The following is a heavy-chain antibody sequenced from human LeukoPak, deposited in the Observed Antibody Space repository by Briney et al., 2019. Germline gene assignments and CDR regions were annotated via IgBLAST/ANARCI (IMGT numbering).Heavy chain of an antibody. Sequence: ASVKVSCKASGYTFTGYYMHWVRQAPGQGLEWMGWINPNSGGTNYAQKFQGRVTMTRDTSISTAYMELSRLRSDDTAVYYCARDPDTIFGVVRGLDYWGQGTLVTVSS. V-gene: IGHV1-2*02. CDR1: GYTFTGYY. D-gene: IGHD3-3*01. CDR3: ARDPDTIFGVVRGLDY. J-gene: IGHJ4*02. CDR2: INPNSGGT.